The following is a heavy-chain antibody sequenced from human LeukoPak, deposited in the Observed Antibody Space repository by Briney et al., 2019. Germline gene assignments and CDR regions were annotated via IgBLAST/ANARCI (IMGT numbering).Heavy chain of an antibody. J-gene: IGHJ4*02. CDR1: GGTFSGYA. CDR2: IIPIFGTA. D-gene: IGHD5-18*01. V-gene: IGHV1-69*13. Sequence: SVKVSCKASGGTFSGYAISWVRQAPGQGLEWMGGIIPIFGTANYAQKFQGRVTITADESTSTGYMELSSLRSEDTAVYYCASKRGYSYGLDYWGQGTLVTVSS. CDR3: ASKRGYSYGLDY.